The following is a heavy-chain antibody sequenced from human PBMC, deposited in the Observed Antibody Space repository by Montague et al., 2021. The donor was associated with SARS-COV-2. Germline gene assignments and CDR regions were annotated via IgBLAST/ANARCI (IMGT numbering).Heavy chain of an antibody. V-gene: IGHV4-39*07. Sequence: SETLSLTCTVSGGSIRSTTFYWGWIRQSPGKGLEWIVYIYEGDTTYYNPSLKSRVAISLDTPNNQFSLKITSSIVADTAIYYCVTPGKTAVAGQFDYWGPGILVTVSS. CDR1: GGSIRSTTFY. CDR3: VTPGKTAVAGQFDY. J-gene: IGHJ4*02. CDR2: IYEGDTT. D-gene: IGHD6-13*01.